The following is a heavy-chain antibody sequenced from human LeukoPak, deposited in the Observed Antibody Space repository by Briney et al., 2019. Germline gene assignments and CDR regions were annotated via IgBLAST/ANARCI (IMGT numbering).Heavy chain of an antibody. CDR1: GYTFTGYY. D-gene: IGHD6-13*01. J-gene: IGHJ6*03. CDR2: INPNSGGT. Sequence: ASVKVSCKASGYTFTGYYMHWVRQAPGQGLEWMGRINPNSGGTNYAQKFQGRVTMTRDTSISTASMELSRLRTDDTAVYYCARYRSSFLAHYYYYMDVWGKGTTVTVSS. CDR3: ARYRSSFLAHYYYYMDV. V-gene: IGHV1-2*06.